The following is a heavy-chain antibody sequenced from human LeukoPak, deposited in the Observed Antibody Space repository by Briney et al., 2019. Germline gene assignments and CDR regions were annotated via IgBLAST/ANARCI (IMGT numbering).Heavy chain of an antibody. Sequence: SETLSLTCAVYGGSFSGYYWSWIRQPPGKGLEWIGEINHSESTNYNPSLKSRVTISVDTSKNQFSLKLSSVTAADTAVYYCASAAWKDKGQYYYDSSGYYYGHDYWGQGTLVTVSS. D-gene: IGHD3-22*01. CDR2: INHSEST. V-gene: IGHV4-34*01. CDR1: GGSFSGYY. J-gene: IGHJ4*02. CDR3: ASAAWKDKGQYYYDSSGYYYGHDY.